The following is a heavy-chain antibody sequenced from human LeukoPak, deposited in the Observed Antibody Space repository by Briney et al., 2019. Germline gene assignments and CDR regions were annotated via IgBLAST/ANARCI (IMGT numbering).Heavy chain of an antibody. CDR2: IYHSGST. Sequence: PSETLSLTCTVSGGSISSGGYYWSWIRQPPGKGLEWIGYIYHSGSTYYNPSLKSRVTISVDRSKNQFSLKLSSVTAADTAVYYCARGDGYQYYFDYWGQGTLVTVSS. J-gene: IGHJ4*02. V-gene: IGHV4-30-2*01. CDR3: ARGDGYQYYFDY. CDR1: GGSISSGGYY. D-gene: IGHD5-18*01.